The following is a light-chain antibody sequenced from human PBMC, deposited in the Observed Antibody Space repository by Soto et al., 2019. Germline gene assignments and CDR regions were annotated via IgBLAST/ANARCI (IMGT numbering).Light chain of an antibody. J-gene: IGLJ1*01. V-gene: IGLV2-14*01. CDR2: EVN. CDR3: NSYPSSTTYV. CDR1: SSDVGGYNS. Sequence: QSVLTQPASVSGSPGQSITISCTGTSSDVGGYNSVSWYQQHPGKAPKLIIYEVNNRPSGVSNRFSGSKSGNTASLTISGLQAEDEAEYYCNSYPSSTTYVFGNGTRSQS.